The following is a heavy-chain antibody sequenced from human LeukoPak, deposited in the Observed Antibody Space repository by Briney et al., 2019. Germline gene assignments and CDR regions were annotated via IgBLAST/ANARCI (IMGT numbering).Heavy chain of an antibody. CDR3: ARDFFHSSDSRPFDY. CDR1: GFTFGAYT. CDR2: IFSRSESI. D-gene: IGHD3-22*01. V-gene: IGHV3-21*01. Sequence: GGSLRLSCAAFGFTFGAYTINWVRQAPGKGLEWVSCIFSRSESILYADSVKGRFTISRDNAKNSLYLQMDSLRVEDTAVYYCARDFFHSSDSRPFDYWGQGTLVTVSS. J-gene: IGHJ4*02.